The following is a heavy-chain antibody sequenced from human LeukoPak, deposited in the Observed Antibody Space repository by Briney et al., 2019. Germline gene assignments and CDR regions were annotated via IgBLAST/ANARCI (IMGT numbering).Heavy chain of an antibody. CDR1: GYTLTQLS. J-gene: IGHJ3*02. Sequence: ASVKVSCKVSGYTLTQLSMHWVRQAPGKGLEWMGGFDPEDGETIYAQKFQGRVTMTEDTSTDTAYMELSSLRSEDTAVYYCATDSLSPAAFDIWGQGTVVTVSS. V-gene: IGHV1-24*01. CDR2: FDPEDGET. D-gene: IGHD2/OR15-2a*01. CDR3: ATDSLSPAAFDI.